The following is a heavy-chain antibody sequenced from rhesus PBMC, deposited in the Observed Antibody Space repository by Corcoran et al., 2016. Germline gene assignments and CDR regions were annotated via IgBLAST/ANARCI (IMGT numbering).Heavy chain of an antibody. D-gene: IGHD6-13*01. CDR1: GGSFSGYYY. Sequence: QVKLQQWGEGLVKPAETLSRTCAVYGGSFSGYYYGSWIRQPPWKGLVWMGYIYGNSASTNYNPSLKNRVTISKDTSKNQFSLKLSSVTAADTAVYYCARDSYSSWGVAFDFWGQGLRVTVSS. J-gene: IGHJ3*01. CDR3: ARDSYSSWGVAFDF. CDR2: IYGNSAST. V-gene: IGHV4-73*01.